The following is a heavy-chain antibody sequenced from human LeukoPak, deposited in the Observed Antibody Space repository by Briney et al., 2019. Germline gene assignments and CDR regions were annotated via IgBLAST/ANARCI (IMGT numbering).Heavy chain of an antibody. V-gene: IGHV3-23*01. Sequence: GGSLRLSCAASGFTFSSSAMSWVRQAPGRGLEWLSAMSGSGGSTYYAGSVKGRFTISRDNSKNTLYLQMHSLRAEDTAVYYCAKGGSYDRSAYYYVRYFDLWGRGTLVTVSS. D-gene: IGHD3-22*01. CDR2: MSGSGGST. CDR1: GFTFSSSA. CDR3: AKGGSYDRSAYYYVRYFDL. J-gene: IGHJ2*01.